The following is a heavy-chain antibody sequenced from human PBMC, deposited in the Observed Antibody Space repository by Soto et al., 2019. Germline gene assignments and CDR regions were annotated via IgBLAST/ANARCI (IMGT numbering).Heavy chain of an antibody. Sequence: QVQLQESGPGLVKPSETLSLTCTVSGDSISGYYWSWIRQAPGKGLEWIGYTYYTGRTDYNPYLKCRGTMSVDTSKHKFYLELTSVTAADTAVYYWARNQAGTDFGLPTRFYYMDVWGKGTTVTVSS. CDR3: ARNQAGTDFGLPTRFYYMDV. D-gene: IGHD3-3*01. CDR2: TYYTGRT. J-gene: IGHJ6*03. CDR1: GDSISGYY. V-gene: IGHV4-59*12.